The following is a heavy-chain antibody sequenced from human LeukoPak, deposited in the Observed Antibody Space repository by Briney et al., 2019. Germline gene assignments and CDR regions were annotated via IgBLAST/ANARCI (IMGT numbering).Heavy chain of an antibody. D-gene: IGHD3-22*01. CDR3: ARASHPNYYDSSGPPLYSYMDV. Sequence: NPGGSLRLSCAASGFTFSDYYMSWIRQAPGKGLEWVSYISSSGSTIYYADSVKGRFTISRDNAKNSLYLQMNSLRAEDTAVYYCARASHPNYYDSSGPPLYSYMDVWGKGTTVTISS. V-gene: IGHV3-11*04. J-gene: IGHJ6*03. CDR1: GFTFSDYY. CDR2: ISSSGSTI.